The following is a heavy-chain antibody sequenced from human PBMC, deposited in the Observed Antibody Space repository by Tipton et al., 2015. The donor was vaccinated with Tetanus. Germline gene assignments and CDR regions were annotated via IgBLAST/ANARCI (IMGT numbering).Heavy chain of an antibody. Sequence: QLVQSGAEVKKPGASVKVSCEASGYTFTGYYMYWVRQAPGQGLEWMGWIDPNSGGTIYAQKFQGRVTMTRDTSISTAYMELRRLSSDDTAVYYCARDRGDYIYYGMDVWGQGTTVTVSS. V-gene: IGHV1-2*02. CDR1: GYTFTGYY. CDR3: ARDRGDYIYYGMDV. CDR2: IDPNSGGT. J-gene: IGHJ6*02.